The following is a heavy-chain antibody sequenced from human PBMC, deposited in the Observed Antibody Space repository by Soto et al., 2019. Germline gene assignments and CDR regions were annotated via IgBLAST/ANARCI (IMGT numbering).Heavy chain of an antibody. V-gene: IGHV4-59*01. J-gene: IGHJ4*02. CDR2: IYHTGSA. CDR3: AKVDPPYWYLDF. Sequence: PSETLSLTSTVSRGSIIDNYWSWLRQPPGKGQEWIGYIYHTGSAKYVPALKSRITMSVDMSKNQFSLTLTSVTAADTAVYYCAKVDPPYWYLDFRGQRTLGTRSS. CDR1: RGSIIDNY. D-gene: IGHD2-8*02.